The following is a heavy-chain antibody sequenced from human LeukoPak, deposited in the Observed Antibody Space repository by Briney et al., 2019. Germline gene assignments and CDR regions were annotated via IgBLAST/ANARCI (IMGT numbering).Heavy chain of an antibody. CDR1: GYSISSGYY. V-gene: IGHV4-38-2*01. CDR3: ARSNAVTMIVVNPFDY. J-gene: IGHJ4*02. D-gene: IGHD3-22*01. Sequence: PSETLSLTCAVSGYSISSGYYWGWIRQPPGKGLEWIGSIYHSGSTHYNPSLKSRVTISVDTSKNQFSLKLSSVTAADTAVYYCARSNAVTMIVVNPFDYWGQGTLVTVSS. CDR2: IYHSGST.